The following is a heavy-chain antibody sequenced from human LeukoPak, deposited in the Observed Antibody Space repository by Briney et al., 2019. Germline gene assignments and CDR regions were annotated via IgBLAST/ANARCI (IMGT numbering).Heavy chain of an antibody. CDR1: GGTFSSYA. J-gene: IGHJ4*02. CDR3: ASKSRSYYDSSGSFDY. CDR2: IIPILGIA. V-gene: IGHV1-69*04. Sequence: SVKVSCKASGGTFSSYAISWVRQAPGQGLEWMGRIIPILGIANYAQKFQGRVTITADKSTSTAYMELSSLRSEDTAVYYCASKSRSYYDSSGSFDYWGQGTLVTVSS. D-gene: IGHD3-22*01.